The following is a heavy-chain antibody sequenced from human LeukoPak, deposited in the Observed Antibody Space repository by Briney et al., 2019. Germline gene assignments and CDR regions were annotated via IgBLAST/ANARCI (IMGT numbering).Heavy chain of an antibody. CDR3: AKDLTNSDSGGGAGY. CDR1: GFTFDDYA. V-gene: IGHV3-9*01. Sequence: GGSLRLSCAASGFTFDDYAMHWVRQAPGKGLEWVSGISWNSGSIGYADSVKGRFTISRDNSKDTLYLQMNSLRAEDTAVYYCAKDLTNSDSGGGAGYWGQGTLVTVSS. J-gene: IGHJ4*02. CDR2: ISWNSGSI. D-gene: IGHD6-19*01.